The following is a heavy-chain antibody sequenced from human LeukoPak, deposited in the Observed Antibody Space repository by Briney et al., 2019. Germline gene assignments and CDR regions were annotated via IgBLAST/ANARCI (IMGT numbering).Heavy chain of an antibody. CDR1: GFTFSTYG. CDR2: ISYDGSNK. CDR3: ARDRGGIVVVPAAAFDP. V-gene: IGHV3-30*03. D-gene: IGHD2-2*01. J-gene: IGHJ5*02. Sequence: PGGSLRLSCAASGFTFSTYGMHWVRQAPGKGLEWVAVISYDGSNKYYADSVKGRFTISRDNSKNTLYLQMNSLRAEDTAVYYCARDRGGIVVVPAAAFDPWGQGTLVTVSS.